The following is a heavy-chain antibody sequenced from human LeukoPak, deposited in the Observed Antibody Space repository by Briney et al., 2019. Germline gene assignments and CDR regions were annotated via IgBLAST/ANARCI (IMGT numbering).Heavy chain of an antibody. CDR3: ARAGRTRAGSSCLDY. J-gene: IGHJ4*02. CDR1: GGSISSYY. D-gene: IGHD1-14*01. Sequence: SETLSLTCTVSGGSISSYYWSWIRQPPGKGLEWIGYIYYSGSTYYNPSLKSRVTISVDTSKNQFSLKLSSVTAADTAVYYCARAGRTRAGSSCLDYWGQGTLVTVSS. CDR2: IYYSGST. V-gene: IGHV4-59*06.